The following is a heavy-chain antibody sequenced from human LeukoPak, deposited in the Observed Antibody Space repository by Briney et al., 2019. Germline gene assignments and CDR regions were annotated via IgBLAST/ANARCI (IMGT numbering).Heavy chain of an antibody. V-gene: IGHV3-23*01. CDR2: ISGSGGST. CDR3: AKGRNRYCSGGSCDAFDI. D-gene: IGHD2-15*01. Sequence: GGSLRLSCAASGFTFSSYAMSWVRQAPGKGLEWVSAISGSGGSTYYADSVKGRFTISRDNSKNTLYLQVNSLRAEDTAVYYCAKGRNRYCSGGSCDAFDIWGQGTMVTVSS. CDR1: GFTFSSYA. J-gene: IGHJ3*02.